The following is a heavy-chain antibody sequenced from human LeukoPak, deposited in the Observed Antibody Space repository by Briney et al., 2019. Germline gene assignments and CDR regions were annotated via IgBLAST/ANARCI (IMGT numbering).Heavy chain of an antibody. J-gene: IGHJ5*02. CDR3: ARGQSDSRRLPPNWFDP. D-gene: IGHD5/OR15-5a*01. CDR2: VHYSGGS. Sequence: SETLSLTCTVSGGSISSSTYYWGWIRQSPGKGLEWIGSVHYSGGSYYNPSLKSRVTISVDTSKNQFSLKLSSVTAADTAVYYCARGQSDSRRLPPNWFDPWGQGTLVTVSS. CDR1: GGSISSSTYY. V-gene: IGHV4-39*07.